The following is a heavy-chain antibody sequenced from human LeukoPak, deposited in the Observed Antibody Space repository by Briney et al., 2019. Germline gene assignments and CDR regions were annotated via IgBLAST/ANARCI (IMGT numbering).Heavy chain of an antibody. CDR2: ISGSGGST. Sequence: GGSLRLSCTASGFTFSSYAMSWVRQAPGKGLEWVSAISGSGGSTYSADSVKGRFTISRDNSKNTLYPQMNSLGAEDSAVYYCARIGAAGVDSWGLGTLVTVSS. D-gene: IGHD6-13*01. CDR3: ARIGAAGVDS. J-gene: IGHJ4*02. V-gene: IGHV3-23*01. CDR1: GFTFSSYA.